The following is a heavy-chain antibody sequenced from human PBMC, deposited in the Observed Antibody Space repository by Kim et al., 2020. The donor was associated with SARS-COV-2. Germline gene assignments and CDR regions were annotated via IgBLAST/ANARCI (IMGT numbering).Heavy chain of an antibody. Sequence: SVKVSCKASGGTFSSYAISWVRQAPGQGLEWMGGIIPIFGTANYAQKFQGRVTITADESTSTAYMELSSLRSEDTAVYYCAPSPTGGFGEYNWFDPWGQGTLVTVSS. D-gene: IGHD3-10*01. CDR2: IIPIFGTA. V-gene: IGHV1-69*13. J-gene: IGHJ5*02. CDR3: APSPTGGFGEYNWFDP. CDR1: GGTFSSYA.